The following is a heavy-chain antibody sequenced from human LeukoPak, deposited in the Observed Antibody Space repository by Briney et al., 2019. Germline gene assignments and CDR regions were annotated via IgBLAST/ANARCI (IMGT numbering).Heavy chain of an antibody. CDR1: GYTFTSYD. CDR2: MNPVSGNT. CDR3: ARARSFSGRKARRREGDY. D-gene: IGHD6-19*01. V-gene: IGHV1-8*01. J-gene: IGHJ4*02. Sequence: GASVKVSCEASGYTFTSYDINWVRQATGQGLEWMGWMNPVSGNTGYAQKFQGRVTMTRDTSISTAYMELSSLRSEDTAVDYCARARSFSGRKARRREGDYWGQGTLVTVSS.